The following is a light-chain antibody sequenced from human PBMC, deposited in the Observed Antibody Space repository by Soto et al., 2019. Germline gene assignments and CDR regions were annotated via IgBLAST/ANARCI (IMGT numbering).Light chain of an antibody. CDR3: QHYNSYSEG. V-gene: IGKV1-5*03. CDR2: KAS. Sequence: DIQMTQPPSTLSGSVGDRVTITCRASQTISSWLAWYQQKPGKAPKLLIYKASTLKSGVPSRFSGSGSGTEFTLTISSLQPDDFATYYCQHYNSYSEGFGQGTKVDIK. CDR1: QTISSW. J-gene: IGKJ1*01.